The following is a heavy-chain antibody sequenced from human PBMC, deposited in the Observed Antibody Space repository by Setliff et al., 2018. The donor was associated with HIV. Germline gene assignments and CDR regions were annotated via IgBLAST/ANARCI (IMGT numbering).Heavy chain of an antibody. J-gene: IGHJ4*02. CDR3: ARPFDYGDYGSLDY. D-gene: IGHD4-17*01. CDR2: IIPIFGTA. V-gene: IGHV1-69*05. CDR1: GGTFSSYA. Sequence: KVSCKASGGTFSSYAISWVRQAPGQGLEWMGGIIPIFGTANYAQKFQGRVTITTDESTSTAYMELSSLRSEDTAVYYCARPFDYGDYGSLDYWGQGTRVTVSS.